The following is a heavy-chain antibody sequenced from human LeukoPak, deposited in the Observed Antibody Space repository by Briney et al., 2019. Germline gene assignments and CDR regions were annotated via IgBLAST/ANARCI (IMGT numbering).Heavy chain of an antibody. CDR2: ISGSGGVT. V-gene: IGHV3-23*01. D-gene: IGHD6-19*01. Sequence: GGSLRLSCAASGITFSTYSMNWVRQAPGRGLEWVSTISGSGGVTYYADSVKGRFTSTRDNSKNTLYLQMNGLRAEDTAVYYCAKGRKAEAGPYYYSGMDVWGQGTTVPVSS. J-gene: IGHJ6*02. CDR1: GITFSTYS. CDR3: AKGRKAEAGPYYYSGMDV.